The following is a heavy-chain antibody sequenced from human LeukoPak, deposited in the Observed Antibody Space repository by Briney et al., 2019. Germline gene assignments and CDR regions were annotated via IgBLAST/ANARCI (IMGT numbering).Heavy chain of an antibody. CDR3: ANIRLGSHPATDY. J-gene: IGHJ4*02. V-gene: IGHV4-59*08. CDR2: VFYTGIT. Sequence: SETLSLTCTVSGGSISSYYWSRIRQPPGKGLEWIGYVFYTGITNYNPSLKSRVTMSVDTSKSHFSLKLSSVTAADTAVYYCANIRLGSHPATDYWGQGTLVTVSS. D-gene: IGHD7-27*01. CDR1: GGSISSYY.